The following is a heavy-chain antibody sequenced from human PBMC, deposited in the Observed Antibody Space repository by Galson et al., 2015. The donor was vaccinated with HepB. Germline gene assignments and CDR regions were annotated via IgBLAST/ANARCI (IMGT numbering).Heavy chain of an antibody. Sequence: SVKVSCKASGGTFSSYAISWVRQAPGQGLEWMGGIIPIFGTANYAQKFQGRVTITADESTSTAYMELSSLRSEDTAVYYCARDSYKSGYDPRVSPVWGYWGQGTLVTVSS. CDR1: GGTFSSYA. V-gene: IGHV1-69*13. D-gene: IGHD5-12*01. J-gene: IGHJ4*02. CDR3: ARDSYKSGYDPRVSPVWGY. CDR2: IIPIFGTA.